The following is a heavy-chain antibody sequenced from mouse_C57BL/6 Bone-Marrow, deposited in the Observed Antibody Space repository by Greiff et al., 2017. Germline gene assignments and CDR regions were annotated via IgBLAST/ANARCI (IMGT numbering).Heavy chain of an antibody. J-gene: IGHJ2*01. Sequence: QVQLQQPGAELVKPGASVQMSCKASGYTFTSYWITWVKQRPGQGLEWIGDLYPGSGSTNYNEKFKSKATLTVDTSSSTAYMQLSSLTSEDSAVYYCARDYYCNFYVDDWGQGTTLTVSS. CDR3: ARDYYCNFYVDD. CDR1: GYTFTSYW. D-gene: IGHD2-1*01. V-gene: IGHV1-55*01. CDR2: LYPGSGST.